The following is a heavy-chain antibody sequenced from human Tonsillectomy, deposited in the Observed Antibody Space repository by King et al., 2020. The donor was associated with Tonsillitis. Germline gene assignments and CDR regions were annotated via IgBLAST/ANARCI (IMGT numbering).Heavy chain of an antibody. CDR1: GFIFKKYG. CDR3: STDSRTPRVQDSEWGYYMDV. CDR2: VLYDGSNT. Sequence: VQLVESGGGVVQPGRSLRLSCAASGFIFKKYGLHWVRQAPGKGLEWVAGVLYDGSNTYYADSVKGRVTISRDNSKSTLYLQINSLRAEDTAVYYCSTDSRTPRVQDSEWGYYMDVWGKGTTVIVSS. D-gene: IGHD1-1*01. V-gene: IGHV3-30*03. J-gene: IGHJ6*03.